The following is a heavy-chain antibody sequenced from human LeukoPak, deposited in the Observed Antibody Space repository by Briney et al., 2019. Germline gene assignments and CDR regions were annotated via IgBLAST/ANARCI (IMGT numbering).Heavy chain of an antibody. CDR1: GFTFSSYA. CDR2: ISYDGSNK. V-gene: IGHV3-30*01. J-gene: IGHJ3*02. Sequence: GGTLRLSCAASGFTFSSYAMHWVRQAPGKGLEWVADISYDGSNKYYADSVKGRFTISRDNSKNTLYLQMNSLRAEDTAVYYCARGIAARHAFYIWGQGTMVTVST. CDR3: ARGIAARHAFYI. D-gene: IGHD6-6*01.